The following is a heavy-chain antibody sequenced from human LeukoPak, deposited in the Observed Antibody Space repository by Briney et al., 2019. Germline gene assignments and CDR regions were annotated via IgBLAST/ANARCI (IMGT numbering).Heavy chain of an antibody. V-gene: IGHV4-59*06. CDR1: GGSISSHY. D-gene: IGHD3-10*01. J-gene: IGHJ4*02. CDR3: ARGFHFDY. CDR2: IYYSGST. Sequence: SETLSLTCTVSGGSISSHYWSWIRQPPGKGLEWIGYIYYSGSTYYNPSLKSRVTISVDTSKNQFSLKLSSVTAADTAVYYCARGFHFDYWGQGTLVTVSS.